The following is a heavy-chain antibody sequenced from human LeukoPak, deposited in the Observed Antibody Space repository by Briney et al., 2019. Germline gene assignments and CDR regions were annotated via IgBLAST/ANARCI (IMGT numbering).Heavy chain of an antibody. D-gene: IGHD6-19*01. CDR2: VNLQGST. V-gene: IGHV4-4*02. J-gene: IGHJ4*02. CDR1: GGSITSTNY. CDR3: ARHPRRTGIAVVNSFDY. Sequence: SGTLSLTCGVSGGSITSTNYWTWVRQPPGKGLEWIGEVNLQGSTNYNPSLMGRVAISVDMSENHISLQLTSVTAADTAVYYCARHPRRTGIAVVNSFDYWGQGTLATVSS.